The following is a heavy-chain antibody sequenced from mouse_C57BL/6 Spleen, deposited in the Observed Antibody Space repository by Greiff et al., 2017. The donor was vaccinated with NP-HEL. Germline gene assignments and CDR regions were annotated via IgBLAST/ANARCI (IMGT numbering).Heavy chain of an antibody. D-gene: IGHD3-2*02. CDR2: IDPSDSET. CDR3: ARGDSSGYNRFAY. J-gene: IGHJ3*01. CDR1: GYTFTSYW. V-gene: IGHV1-52*01. Sequence: QVQLQQPGAELVRPGSSVKLSCKASGYTFTSYWMHWVKQRPIQGLEWIGNIDPSDSETPYNQKFKDKATLTVDKSSSTAYMQLSSLTSEDSAVYYCARGDSSGYNRFAYWGQGTLVTVSA.